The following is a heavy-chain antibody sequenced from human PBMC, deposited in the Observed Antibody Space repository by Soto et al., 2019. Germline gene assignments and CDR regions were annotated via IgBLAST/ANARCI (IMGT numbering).Heavy chain of an antibody. CDR3: ARHGSGYYYYYYGMDV. Sequence: SETLSLTCTVSGGSISSSSYYWGWIRQPPGKGLEWIGSIYYSGSTYYNPSLKSRVTISVDTSKNQFSLKLSSVTAADTAVYYCARHGSGYYYYYYGMDVWGQGTTVNVSS. J-gene: IGHJ6*02. CDR1: GGSISSSSYY. CDR2: IYYSGST. V-gene: IGHV4-39*01. D-gene: IGHD3-10*01.